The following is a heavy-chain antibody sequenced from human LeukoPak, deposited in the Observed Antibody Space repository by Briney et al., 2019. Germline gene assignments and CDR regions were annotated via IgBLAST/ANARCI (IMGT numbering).Heavy chain of an antibody. CDR2: IYYSGST. D-gene: IGHD3-10*01. J-gene: IGHJ4*02. V-gene: IGHV4-39*07. CDR3: ARVNGSGSYRPFDY. Sequence: PSETLSLTCTVSGGSISSSSYCWGWIRQPPGKGLEWIGSIYYSGSTYYNPSLKSRVTISVDTSKNQFSLKLSSVTAADTAVYYCARVNGSGSYRPFDYWGQGTLVTVSS. CDR1: GGSISSSSYC.